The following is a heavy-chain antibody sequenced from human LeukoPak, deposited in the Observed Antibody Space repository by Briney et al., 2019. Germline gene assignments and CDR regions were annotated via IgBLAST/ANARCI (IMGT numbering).Heavy chain of an antibody. J-gene: IGHJ4*02. CDR2: ISYDGSNK. D-gene: IGHD3-10*01. Sequence: PGRSLRLSCAASGFTFSSYAMHWVRQAPGKGLEWVAVISYDGSNKYYADSVKGRFTISRDNSKNTLYLQMNSLRAEDTAVYYCARDKDHNYYGSGSPIAPAFDYWGQGTLVTVSS. V-gene: IGHV3-30-3*01. CDR3: ARDKDHNYYGSGSPIAPAFDY. CDR1: GFTFSSYA.